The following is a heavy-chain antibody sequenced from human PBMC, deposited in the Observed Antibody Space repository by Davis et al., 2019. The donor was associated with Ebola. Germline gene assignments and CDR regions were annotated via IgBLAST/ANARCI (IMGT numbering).Heavy chain of an antibody. CDR2: IYYSGST. V-gene: IGHV4-39*01. CDR1: GGSISSSSYY. CDR3: ARVESLYYYDSSGYYVGLGYFDY. J-gene: IGHJ4*02. Sequence: MPSETLSLTCTVSGGSISSSSYYWGWIRQPPGKGLEWIGSIYYSGSTYYNPSLKSRVTISVDTSKNQFSLKLSSVTAADTAVYYCARVESLYYYDSSGYYVGLGYFDYWGQGTLVTVSS. D-gene: IGHD3-22*01.